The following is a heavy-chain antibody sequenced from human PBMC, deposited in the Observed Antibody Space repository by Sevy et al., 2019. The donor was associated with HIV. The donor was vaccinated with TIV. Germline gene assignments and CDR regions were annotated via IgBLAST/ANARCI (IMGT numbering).Heavy chain of an antibody. CDR1: GFTFSSYS. CDR2: ISSSSSYI. D-gene: IGHD5-12*01. Sequence: GESLKISCAASGFTFSSYSMNWVRQAPGKGLEWVSPISSSSSYIYYADSVKGRFTISRDNAKNSLYLQMNSLRAEDTAVYYCARDPVEMATTIRAFDYWGQGTLVTVSS. CDR3: ARDPVEMATTIRAFDY. J-gene: IGHJ4*02. V-gene: IGHV3-21*01.